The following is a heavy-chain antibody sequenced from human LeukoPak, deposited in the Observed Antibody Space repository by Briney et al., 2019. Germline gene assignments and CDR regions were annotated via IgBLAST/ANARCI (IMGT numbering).Heavy chain of an antibody. CDR3: ARSSCDILTGYSAFDP. CDR1: GGSISSGGYY. V-gene: IGHV4-31*03. D-gene: IGHD3-9*01. J-gene: IGHJ5*02. CDR2: IYYSGST. Sequence: SQTLSLTCTVSGGSISSGGYYWSWIRQHPGKGLEWIGYIYYSGSTYYNPSLKSRVTISVDTSKNQFSLKLSSVTAADTAVYYCARSSCDILTGYSAFDPWGQGTLVTVSS.